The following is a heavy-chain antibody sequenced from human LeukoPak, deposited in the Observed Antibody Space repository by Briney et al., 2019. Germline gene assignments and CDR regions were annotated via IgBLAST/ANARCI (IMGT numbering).Heavy chain of an antibody. CDR2: IHYSGNT. Sequence: PSETLSLTCTVSGGSIISSGYHWGWIRQPPGKGLEWIGGIHYSGNTYYNPSLKSRVTISIDTSKNQFSLKLSSVTAADTAVYYCARLGAGPTYYDFWSGYSSFYFDYWGQGTLVTVSS. V-gene: IGHV4-39*01. D-gene: IGHD3-3*01. CDR3: ARLGAGPTYYDFWSGYSSFYFDY. J-gene: IGHJ4*02. CDR1: GGSIISSGYH.